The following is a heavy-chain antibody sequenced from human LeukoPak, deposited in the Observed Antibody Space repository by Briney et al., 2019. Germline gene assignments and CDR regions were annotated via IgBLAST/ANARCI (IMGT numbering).Heavy chain of an antibody. V-gene: IGHV4-34*01. CDR3: ARGYSSSWFANYFDY. Sequence: PSETLSLTCAVYGGSFSGYYWSWIRQPPGKGLEWIGEINHSGSTNYNPSLKSRVTISVDTSKNQFSLKLSSVTAVDTAAYYCARGYSSSWFANYFDYWGQGTLVTVSS. J-gene: IGHJ4*02. D-gene: IGHD6-13*01. CDR1: GGSFSGYY. CDR2: INHSGST.